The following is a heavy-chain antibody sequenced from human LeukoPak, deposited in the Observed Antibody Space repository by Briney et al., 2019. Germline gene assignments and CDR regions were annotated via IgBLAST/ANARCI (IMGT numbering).Heavy chain of an antibody. CDR1: GFTFSSYA. J-gene: IGHJ5*02. CDR3: AKRVDRELNNWFDP. CDR2: ISGSGGST. D-gene: IGHD1-26*01. V-gene: IGHV3-23*01. Sequence: GGSLGLSCAASGFTFSSYAMSWVRQAPGKGLEWVSAISGSGGSTYYADSVKGRFTISRDNSKNTLYLQMNSLRAEDTAVYYCAKRVDRELNNWFDPWGQGTLVTVSS.